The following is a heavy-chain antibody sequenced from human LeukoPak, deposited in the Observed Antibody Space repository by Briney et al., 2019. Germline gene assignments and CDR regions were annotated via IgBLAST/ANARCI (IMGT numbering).Heavy chain of an antibody. CDR3: ARDAVNAFDI. J-gene: IGHJ3*02. CDR1: GGSISSYY. V-gene: IGHV4-59*01. CDR2: IYYSGYT. D-gene: IGHD4-23*01. Sequence: SETLSLTCTVSGGSISSYYWSWIRQPPGKGLEWIGYIYYSGYTNYNPSLKSRVTISVDTSKNQFSLKLSSVTAADMAVYYCARDAVNAFDIWGQGTMVTVSS.